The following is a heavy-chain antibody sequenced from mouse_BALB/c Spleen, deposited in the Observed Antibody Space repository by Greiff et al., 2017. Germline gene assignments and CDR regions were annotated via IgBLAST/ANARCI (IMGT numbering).Heavy chain of an antibody. V-gene: IGHV14-1*02. CDR2: IDPENGNT. CDR1: GFNIKDYY. Sequence: EVQLQQSGAELVRPGALVKLSCKASGFNIKDYYMHWVKQRPEQGLEWIGWIDPENGNTIYDPKFQGKASITADTSSNTAYLQLSSLTSEDTAVYYCARGAYYGNYCDYWGQGTTLTVSS. CDR3: ARGAYYGNYCDY. J-gene: IGHJ2*01. D-gene: IGHD2-10*01.